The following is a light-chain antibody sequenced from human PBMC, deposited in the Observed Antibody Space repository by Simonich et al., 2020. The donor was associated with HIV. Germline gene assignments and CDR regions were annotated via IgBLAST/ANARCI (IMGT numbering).Light chain of an antibody. CDR3: QQYNNWPPWT. Sequence: DIVMTQSPATLSVSPGERATLSCRASQSVSSNLAWYQQKPDQSPRLLISGASTRATGIPARVSGSGSGTEFTLTISSLQSEDFAVYYCQQYNNWPPWTFGQGTKVEIK. V-gene: IGKV3-15*01. CDR1: QSVSSN. J-gene: IGKJ1*01. CDR2: GAS.